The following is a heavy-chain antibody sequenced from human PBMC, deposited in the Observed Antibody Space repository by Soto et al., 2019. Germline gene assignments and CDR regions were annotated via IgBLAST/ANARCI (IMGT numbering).Heavy chain of an antibody. J-gene: IGHJ4*02. Sequence: QVQLQQWGAGLLKPSETLSLTCAVYGGSFSGYYWSWIRQPPGKGLEWIGEINHSGSTNYNPSLKSRVTISVDTSKNQFSLKLSSVTAADTAVYYCARGAVAGGGLDYWGQGTLVTVSS. D-gene: IGHD6-19*01. CDR2: INHSGST. CDR3: ARGAVAGGGLDY. CDR1: GGSFSGYY. V-gene: IGHV4-34*01.